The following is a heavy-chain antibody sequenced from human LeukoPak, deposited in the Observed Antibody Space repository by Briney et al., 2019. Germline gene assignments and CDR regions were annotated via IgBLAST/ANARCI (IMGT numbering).Heavy chain of an antibody. CDR2: INHSGST. CDR1: GGSIGRSSYY. V-gene: IGHV4-39*07. J-gene: IGHJ4*02. Sequence: SETLSLTCTVSGGSIGRSSYYWSWIRQPPGKGLEWIGEINHSGSTNYNPSLKSRVTISVDTSKNQFSLKLSSVTAADTAVYYCARTTVPRGSGSYRAPRRYFDYWGQGTLVTVSS. CDR3: ARTTVPRGSGSYRAPRRYFDY. D-gene: IGHD3-10*01.